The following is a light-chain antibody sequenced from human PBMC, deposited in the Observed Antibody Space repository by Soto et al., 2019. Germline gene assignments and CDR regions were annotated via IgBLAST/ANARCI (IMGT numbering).Light chain of an antibody. Sequence: DIQMTQFPSSLSASVGDRVTITCRASQSISTYLNWYQQQPGKAPKVLIFGTSTLQGGVPSRFSGDGSGTDFTLTISSLQPEDFATYYCQQSYTTPRTFGQGNKVEIK. CDR2: GTS. CDR1: QSISTY. V-gene: IGKV1-39*01. J-gene: IGKJ1*01. CDR3: QQSYTTPRT.